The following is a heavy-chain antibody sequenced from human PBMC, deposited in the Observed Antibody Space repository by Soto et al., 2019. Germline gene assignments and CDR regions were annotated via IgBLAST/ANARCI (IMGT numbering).Heavy chain of an antibody. D-gene: IGHD3-22*01. Sequence: GGSLRLSCAASGFTFSSYAMSWVRQAPGKGLEWVSAISGSGGSTYYADSVKGRFTISRDNSKNTLYPQMNSLRAEDTAVYYCAKDLRDYYDSSGYTLDYYYYYGMDVWGQGTTVTVSS. V-gene: IGHV3-23*01. J-gene: IGHJ6*02. CDR1: GFTFSSYA. CDR3: AKDLRDYYDSSGYTLDYYYYYGMDV. CDR2: ISGSGGST.